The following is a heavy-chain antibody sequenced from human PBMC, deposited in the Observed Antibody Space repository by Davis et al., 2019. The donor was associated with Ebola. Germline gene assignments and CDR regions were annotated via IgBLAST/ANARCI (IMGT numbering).Heavy chain of an antibody. CDR1: GYTLTELS. CDR3: ARDPSPYGVVVPAAPGGPGYSYFDY. CDR2: INPNSGGT. J-gene: IGHJ4*02. V-gene: IGHV1-2*04. D-gene: IGHD2-2*01. Sequence: ASVKVSCKVSGYTLTELSMHWVRQAPGQGLEWMGWINPNSGGTNYAQKFQGWVTMTRDTCISTAYMELSRLRSDDTAVYYCARDPSPYGVVVPAAPGGPGYSYFDYWGQGTLVTVSS.